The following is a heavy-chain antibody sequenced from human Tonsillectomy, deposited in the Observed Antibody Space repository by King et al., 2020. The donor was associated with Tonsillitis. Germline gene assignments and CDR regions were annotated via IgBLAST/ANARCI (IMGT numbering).Heavy chain of an antibody. CDR2: MDYSGST. J-gene: IGHJ4*02. Sequence: QLQESGPGLVKPSETLSLTCTVSGGSISSYYWTWIRQPPGSGLEWIGYMDYSGSTKYNPSLKSRVSISVDTSKNQFSLKVSSVTAADTAVYYCARGVTFFDYWGQGTLVTVSS. CDR3: ARGVTFFDY. CDR1: GGSISSYY. D-gene: IGHD2-21*02. V-gene: IGHV4-59*01.